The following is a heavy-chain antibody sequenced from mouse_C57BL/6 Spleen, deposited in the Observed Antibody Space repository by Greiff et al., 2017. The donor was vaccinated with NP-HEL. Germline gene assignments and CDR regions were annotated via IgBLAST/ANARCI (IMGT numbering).Heavy chain of an antibody. CDR2: INYDGSST. CDR1: GFTFSDYY. Sequence: EVKLMESEGGLVQPGSSMKLSCTASGFTFSDYYMAWVRQVPEKGLEWVANINYDGSSTYYLDSLKSRFIISRDNAKNILYLQMSSLKSEDTATYYCARSYYGSSLSFDYWGQGTTLTVSS. J-gene: IGHJ2*01. V-gene: IGHV5-16*01. CDR3: ARSYYGSSLSFDY. D-gene: IGHD1-1*01.